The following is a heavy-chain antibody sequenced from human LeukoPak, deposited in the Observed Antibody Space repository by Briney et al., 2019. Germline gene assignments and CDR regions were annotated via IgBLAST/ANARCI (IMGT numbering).Heavy chain of an antibody. Sequence: GGSLRLSCAASGFTFSSYAVSWVRQAPGKGLEWVSRIVGSGDITYYEDSVKGRFTISRDNSKNTVHLQMNSLRAEDTAVYYCAKMSGDCSSTTFSSFDYWGQGTLVTVSS. D-gene: IGHD2-2*01. V-gene: IGHV3-23*01. J-gene: IGHJ4*02. CDR1: GFTFSSYA. CDR2: IVGSGDIT. CDR3: AKMSGDCSSTTFSSFDY.